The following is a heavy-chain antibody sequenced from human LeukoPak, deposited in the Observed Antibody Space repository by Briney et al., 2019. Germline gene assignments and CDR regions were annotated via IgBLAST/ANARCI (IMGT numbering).Heavy chain of an antibody. CDR2: FDPEDGET. V-gene: IGHV1-24*01. J-gene: IGHJ5*02. Sequence: ASVKVSCKVSGYTLTELSMHWVRQAPGKGLEWMGGFDPEDGETIYATKFQGRVTMTTDTSTSTAYMELRSLRSDDPAVYYCARVAKTSAYYDILTGYYLGGWPGWFDPWGQGTLVTVSS. D-gene: IGHD3-9*01. CDR3: ARVAKTSAYYDILTGYYLGGWPGWFDP. CDR1: GYTLTELS.